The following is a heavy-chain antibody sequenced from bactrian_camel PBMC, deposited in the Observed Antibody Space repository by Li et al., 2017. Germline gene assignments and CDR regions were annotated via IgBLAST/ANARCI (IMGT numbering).Heavy chain of an antibody. CDR2: IDSDGST. V-gene: IGHV3S26*01. Sequence: HVQLVESGGGSVQAGGSLRLSCAASGYTYSSYCMGWFRQAPGKEREGVAAIDSDGSTSYADSVKGRFTISKDNAKNTLYLQMNSLKPDDSAMYYCAVRLSSVCYDRAETFGYWGQETQVTVS. D-gene: IGHD3*01. J-gene: IGHJ4*01. CDR1: GYTYSSYC. CDR3: AVRLSSVCYDRAETFGY.